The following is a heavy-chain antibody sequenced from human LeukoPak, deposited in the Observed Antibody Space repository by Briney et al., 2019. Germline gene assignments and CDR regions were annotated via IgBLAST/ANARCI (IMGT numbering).Heavy chain of an antibody. Sequence: GGSLRLSCAASRFTFSSYNMNWVRQAPGKGLEWVSSISASGTNTYYPASVKGRFTISRDNSKHTLLLQRNSLRAEDTAIYSSAKDYFGSGSQFDSWGQGTLVTVSS. V-gene: IGHV3-23*01. J-gene: IGHJ4*02. CDR1: RFTFSSYN. CDR2: ISASGTNT. CDR3: AKDYFGSGSQFDS. D-gene: IGHD3-10*01.